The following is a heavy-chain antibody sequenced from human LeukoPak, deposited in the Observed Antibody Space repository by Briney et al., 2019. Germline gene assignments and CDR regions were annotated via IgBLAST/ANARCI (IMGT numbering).Heavy chain of an antibody. J-gene: IGHJ4*02. CDR2: INHSGST. Sequence: SETLSLTCAVYGGSFSGYYWSWIRQPPGKGLEWIGEINHSGSTNYNPSLKSRVTISVDTSKNQFSLKLSSVTAADTAVYYCASMSGYSYDDFDYWSQGTLVTVSS. CDR3: ASMSGYSYDDFDY. V-gene: IGHV4-34*01. D-gene: IGHD5-18*01. CDR1: GGSFSGYY.